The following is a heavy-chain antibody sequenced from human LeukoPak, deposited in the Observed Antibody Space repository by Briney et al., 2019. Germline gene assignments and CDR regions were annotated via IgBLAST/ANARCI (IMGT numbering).Heavy chain of an antibody. CDR1: VGSFSDYY. V-gene: IGHV4-34*01. CDR2: INHSGST. D-gene: IGHD5-24*01. Sequence: SETLSLTCAVYVGSFSDYYWNWIRQSPGKWLEWIGEINHSGSTNYNPSLKSRVTISVDTSKNQFSLKLSSVTAADTAVYYCARGIRRDGYNSGAFDIWGQGTWVTVSS. J-gene: IGHJ3*02. CDR3: ARGIRRDGYNSGAFDI.